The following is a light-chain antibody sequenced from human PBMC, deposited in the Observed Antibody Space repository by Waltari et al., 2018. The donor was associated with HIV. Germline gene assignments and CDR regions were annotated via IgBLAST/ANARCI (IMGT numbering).Light chain of an antibody. J-gene: IGLJ3*02. CDR2: RNT. CDR3: AAWDDRLSSWV. Sequence: QSVLTQPPSTSGTPGQRVTISCSGSSSKIETNNFFWYQKLPGAAPKLLLFRNTQRPSDVPDRFSGSKSGTSASLAISGLQSEDEAEYFCAAWDDRLSSWVFGGGTRLTVL. V-gene: IGLV1-47*01. CDR1: SSKIETNN.